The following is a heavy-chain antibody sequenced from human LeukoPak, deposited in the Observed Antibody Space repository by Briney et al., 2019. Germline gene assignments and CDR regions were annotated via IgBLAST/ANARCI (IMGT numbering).Heavy chain of an antibody. V-gene: IGHV3-74*01. J-gene: IGHJ3*01. Sequence: AGGSLRLSCAASGFTFSNYWMYWVRQAPGKGLVWVSRINTDGSSTNYADSLKGRFTISRDNAKNTLYLQMNSLRAEDTAVYYCTKGSLGAFDLWSQGTMVTVSS. D-gene: IGHD1-26*01. CDR3: TKGSLGAFDL. CDR2: INTDGSST. CDR1: GFTFSNYW.